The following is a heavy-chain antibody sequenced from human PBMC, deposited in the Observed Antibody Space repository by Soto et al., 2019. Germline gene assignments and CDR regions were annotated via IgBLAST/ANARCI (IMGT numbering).Heavy chain of an antibody. CDR1: GFTFSSYG. J-gene: IGHJ6*02. CDR3: AGGAPGGYSYGPVGRYYGMDV. V-gene: IGHV3-33*01. CDR2: IWYDGSNK. Sequence: GGSLRLSCAASGFTFSSYGMHWVRQAPGKGLEWVAVIWYDGSNKYYADSVKGRFTISRDNSKNTLYLQMNSLRAEDTAVYYCAGGAPGGYSYGPVGRYYGMDVWGQGTTVTVSS. D-gene: IGHD5-18*01.